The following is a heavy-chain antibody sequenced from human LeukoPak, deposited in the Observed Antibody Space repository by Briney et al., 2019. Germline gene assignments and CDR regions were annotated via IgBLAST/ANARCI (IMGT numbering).Heavy chain of an antibody. V-gene: IGHV3-23*01. CDR2: ISVSGST. J-gene: IGHJ4*02. CDR3: ARGRGYCFGVNRYFDY. CDR1: GFTFSNYA. Sequence: GGSLRLSCAASGFTFSNYAMSWVRQAPGKGLQWVSAISVSGSTYYADSVKGRFTISRDNAKNTLYLQMNSLRAEDTAVYYCARGRGYCFGVNRYFDYWGQGTLVTVSP. D-gene: IGHD2-15*01.